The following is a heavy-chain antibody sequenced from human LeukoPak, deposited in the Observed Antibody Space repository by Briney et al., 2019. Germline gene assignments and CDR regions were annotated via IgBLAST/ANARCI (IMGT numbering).Heavy chain of an antibody. V-gene: IGHV4-34*01. CDR2: INHSGST. Sequence: SETLSLTCAVYGGSFSGYYWSWIRQPPGKGLEWIGEINHSGSTNYNPSLKSRVTISVDTSKNQFSLKLSSVTAADTAVYYCAGGVPLERPSLGYYYYYGMDVWGQGTTVTVSS. D-gene: IGHD1-1*01. J-gene: IGHJ6*02. CDR3: AGGVPLERPSLGYYYYYGMDV. CDR1: GGSFSGYY.